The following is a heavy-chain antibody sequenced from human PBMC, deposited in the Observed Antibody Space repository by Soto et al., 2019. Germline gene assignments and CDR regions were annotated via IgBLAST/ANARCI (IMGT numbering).Heavy chain of an antibody. J-gene: IGHJ6*02. CDR2: IKRKIDGEKT. Sequence: EVQLVESGGSLVKPGGSLRLSCAASGFSFSNAWMNWVRQAPGKGLEWVGRIKRKIDGEKTDYAAPVKGRFTISRDDSKNTLSLQMNSLKADDTAVYYCTTGSVEGVWGQGTTVTVSS. CDR3: TTGSVEGV. CDR1: GFSFSNAW. V-gene: IGHV3-15*07.